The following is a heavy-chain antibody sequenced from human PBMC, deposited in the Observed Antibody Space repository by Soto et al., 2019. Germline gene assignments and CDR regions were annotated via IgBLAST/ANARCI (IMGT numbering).Heavy chain of an antibody. V-gene: IGHV4-4*07. J-gene: IGHJ4*02. Sequence: ETLSLTCTVSGGSISSYYWSWIRQPAGKGLEWIGRIYTSGSTNYNPSLKSRVTMSVDTSKNQFSLKLSSVTAADTAVYYCARDMDDYVWGSYRFDYWGQGTLVTVSS. D-gene: IGHD3-16*02. CDR3: ARDMDDYVWGSYRFDY. CDR2: IYTSGST. CDR1: GGSISSYY.